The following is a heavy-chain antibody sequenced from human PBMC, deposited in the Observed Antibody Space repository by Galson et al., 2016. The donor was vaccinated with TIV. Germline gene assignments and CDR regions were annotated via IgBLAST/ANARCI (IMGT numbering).Heavy chain of an antibody. D-gene: IGHD4-17*01. Sequence: SVKVSCKASGATFNKYAISWVRQAPGQGLGWMGGIIPIFGTASYAQEFQGRVTITADEFPSAAYMELNSLRSEDTAVYYCARGSGDTYYYYFGMDVWGQGTTVTVSS. CDR3: ARGSGDTYYYYFGMDV. V-gene: IGHV1-69*13. J-gene: IGHJ6*02. CDR2: IIPIFGTA. CDR1: GATFNKYA.